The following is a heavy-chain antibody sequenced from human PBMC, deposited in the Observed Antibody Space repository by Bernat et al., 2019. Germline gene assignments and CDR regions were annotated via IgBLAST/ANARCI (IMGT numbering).Heavy chain of an antibody. CDR2: ISGDGGST. CDR1: GFTFDDYA. V-gene: IGHV3-43*02. J-gene: IGHJ6*03. CDR3: AKDDGSGWHVDHMDV. D-gene: IGHD6-19*01. Sequence: EVQLVESGGGVVQPGGSLRLSCAASGFTFDDYAMHWVRQAPGKGLEWVSLISGDGGSTYYADSVKGRFTISRDNSKNSLYLQMNSLRTEDTALYYCAKDDGSGWHVDHMDVWGKGTTVTVSS.